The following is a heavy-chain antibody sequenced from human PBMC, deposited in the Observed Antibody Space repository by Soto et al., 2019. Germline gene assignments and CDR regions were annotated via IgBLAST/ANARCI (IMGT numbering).Heavy chain of an antibody. D-gene: IGHD2-15*01. Sequence: QVQLVESGGGVVQPGRSLRLSCAASGFTFSSYGMHWVRQAPGEGLEWVAVISYDGSNKYYADSVKGRFTISRDNSKNTLYLQMNSLRAEDTAVYYCAKDVSAKVVGALHFDYWGQGTLVTVSS. CDR2: ISYDGSNK. CDR3: AKDVSAKVVGALHFDY. CDR1: GFTFSSYG. J-gene: IGHJ4*02. V-gene: IGHV3-30*18.